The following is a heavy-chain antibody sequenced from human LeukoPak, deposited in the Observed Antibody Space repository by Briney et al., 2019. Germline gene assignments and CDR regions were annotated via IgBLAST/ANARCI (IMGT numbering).Heavy chain of an antibody. V-gene: IGHV1-18*01. J-gene: IGHJ4*02. Sequence: ASVKVSCKASGYTFTSYGISWVRQAPGQGLEWMGWISAYNGNTNYAQKLQGRDTMTTDTSTSTAYMELRSLRSDDTAVYYCARGFERDYYGSGSRPADFDYWGQGTLVTVSS. D-gene: IGHD3-10*01. CDR1: GYTFTSYG. CDR2: ISAYNGNT. CDR3: ARGFERDYYGSGSRPADFDY.